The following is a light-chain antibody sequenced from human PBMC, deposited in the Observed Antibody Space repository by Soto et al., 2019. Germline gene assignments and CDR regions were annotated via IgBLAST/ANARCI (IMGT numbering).Light chain of an antibody. V-gene: IGLV2-14*03. CDR3: NSHTITNTRV. J-gene: IGLJ1*01. Sequence: QSVLTQPASVSGSPGQSIAISCTGTISDVGTYDYVSWYQQHPNRAPKLMIYEVRNRPSGVSNRFSGSKSVNAATLTISGLQAEDEDDYYCNSHTITNTRVFGTGTKVNVL. CDR2: EVR. CDR1: ISDVGTYDY.